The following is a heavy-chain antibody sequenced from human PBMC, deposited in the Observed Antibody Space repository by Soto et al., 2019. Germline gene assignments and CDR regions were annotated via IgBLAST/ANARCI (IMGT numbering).Heavy chain of an antibody. CDR1: GASISYGGFS. D-gene: IGHD3-22*01. Sequence: ETLSLTCTVSGASISYGGFSWSWFRQSPQKGLEWISVIYPDDNTYYAESVRGRFTLSKDSSRNTVSLQMNSLRAEDTAVYYCARLPGAFYYDNSDYDFHDYWGQGTMVTVSS. V-gene: IGHV3-53*01. CDR2: IYPDDNT. CDR3: ARLPGAFYYDNSDYDFHDY. J-gene: IGHJ4*02.